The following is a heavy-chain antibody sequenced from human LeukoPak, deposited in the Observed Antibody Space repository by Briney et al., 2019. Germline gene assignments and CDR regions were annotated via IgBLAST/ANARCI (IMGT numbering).Heavy chain of an antibody. CDR2: IYTSGST. CDR1: GGSISSYY. J-gene: IGHJ5*02. CDR3: ARDLGEGWDNWFDP. D-gene: IGHD1-26*01. Sequence: PSETLSLTCTVSGGSISSYYWSWIRQPAGKGLEWIGRIYTSGSTNYNPSLKSRVTMSVDTSKNQFSLKLSSVTAADTAVYYCARDLGEGWDNWFDPWGQGTLVTVSS. V-gene: IGHV4-4*07.